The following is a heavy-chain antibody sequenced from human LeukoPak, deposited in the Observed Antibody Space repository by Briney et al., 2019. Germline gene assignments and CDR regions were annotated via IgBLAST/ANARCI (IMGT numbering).Heavy chain of an antibody. J-gene: IGHJ4*02. V-gene: IGHV3-23*01. CDR3: AKDLASGDFGLDY. D-gene: IGHD2-21*02. CDR1: GFTFSSYA. Sequence: PGGSLRLSCAASGFTFSSYAMSWVRQAPGKGLEGVSAISGSGGSTYYADSVKGRFTISRDNSKNTLYLQMNSLRAEDTAVYYCAKDLASGDFGLDYWGQGTLVTVSS. CDR2: ISGSGGST.